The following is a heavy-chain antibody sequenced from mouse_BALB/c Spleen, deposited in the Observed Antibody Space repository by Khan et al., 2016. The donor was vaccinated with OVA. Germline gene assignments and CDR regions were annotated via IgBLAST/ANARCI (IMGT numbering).Heavy chain of an antibody. CDR3: ARPPYFSYTLDH. Sequence: QIQLVQSGPELKKPGETVKISCKASGYTFTNYGMNWVKQSPGKALKWMGWINTYTGEPTYADDFKGRFVFSLETSASTDYLQINNLKNEDTATYFCARPPYFSYTLDHWGQGTSVTVSS. CDR2: INTYTGEP. J-gene: IGHJ4*01. D-gene: IGHD2-10*01. CDR1: GYTFTNYG. V-gene: IGHV9-3-1*01.